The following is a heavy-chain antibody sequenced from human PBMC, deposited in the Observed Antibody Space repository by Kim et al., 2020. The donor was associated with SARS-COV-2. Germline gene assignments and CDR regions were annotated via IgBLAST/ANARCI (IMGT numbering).Heavy chain of an antibody. CDR3: TKDHLFVWFGEPNGFDP. V-gene: IGHV3-23*01. CDR1: GFTFSSYA. J-gene: IGHJ5*02. Sequence: GGSLRLSCAASGFTFSSYAMSWVRQAPGKGLEWVSAISGSGDSTYYADSVKGRFTISRDNSKNTLYLQMNSLRAEDTALYYCTKDHLFVWFGEPNGFDPWGQGTLVTVSS. D-gene: IGHD3-10*01. CDR2: ISGSGDST.